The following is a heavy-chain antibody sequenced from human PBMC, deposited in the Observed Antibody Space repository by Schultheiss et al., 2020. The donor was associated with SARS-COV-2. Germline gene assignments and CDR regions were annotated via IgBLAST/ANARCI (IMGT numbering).Heavy chain of an antibody. CDR2: ISSSSSYI. CDR1: GFTFSSYS. J-gene: IGHJ4*02. Sequence: GGSLRLSCAASGFTFSSYSMNWVRQAPGKGLEWVSSISSSSSYIYYADSVKGRFTISRDNAKNSLYLQMNSLRVEDTAMYYCARDGFHSGRDYWGQGTLVTVSS. D-gene: IGHD6-19*01. CDR3: ARDGFHSGRDY. V-gene: IGHV3-21*04.